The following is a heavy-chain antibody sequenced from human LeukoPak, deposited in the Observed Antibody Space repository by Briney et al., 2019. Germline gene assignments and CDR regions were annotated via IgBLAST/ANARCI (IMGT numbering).Heavy chain of an antibody. CDR1: GFTFTNNG. CDR2: IWSDGSKT. J-gene: IGHJ4*02. Sequence: GGSLRLSCVASGFTFTNNGFHWVRQAPGKGLEWVAAIWSDGSKTYYGDSVKGRFTISKDNSKNTLFLQMNSLRAEDTAVYHCARDLSYTSLDFGGQGTLVTVSS. V-gene: IGHV3-33*01. CDR3: ARDLSYTSLDF. D-gene: IGHD4-11*01.